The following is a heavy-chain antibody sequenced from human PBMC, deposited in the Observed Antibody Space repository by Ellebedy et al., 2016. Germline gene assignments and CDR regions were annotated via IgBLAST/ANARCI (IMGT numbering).Heavy chain of an antibody. D-gene: IGHD3-22*01. V-gene: IGHV3-11*06. Sequence: GESLKISXAASGFKFRDYYMIWIRQAPGKGLEWVSYISTSSSYINYVDSVEGRFTISRDNANNSLYLQMNSLRAQDTAVYYCASYHSTGYQSWGQGTLVTVSS. CDR1: GFKFRDYY. CDR2: ISTSSSYI. CDR3: ASYHSTGYQS. J-gene: IGHJ4*02.